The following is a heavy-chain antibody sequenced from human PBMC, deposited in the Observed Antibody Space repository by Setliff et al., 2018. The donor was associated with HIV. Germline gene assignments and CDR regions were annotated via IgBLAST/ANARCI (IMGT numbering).Heavy chain of an antibody. CDR1: GYTFTSYG. D-gene: IGHD3-9*01. V-gene: IGHV1-18*01. CDR3: ARDVVMGSNDLLTGWLSSDF. J-gene: IGHJ4*02. CDR2: ISAYNGNT. Sequence: ASVKVSCKASGYTFTSYGISWVRQAPGQGLEWMGWISAYNGNTNYAEQVQGRVTMTRDTSTSTAYMELRSLRSDDTAVYYCARDVVMGSNDLLTGWLSSDFWGQGTRVTVSS.